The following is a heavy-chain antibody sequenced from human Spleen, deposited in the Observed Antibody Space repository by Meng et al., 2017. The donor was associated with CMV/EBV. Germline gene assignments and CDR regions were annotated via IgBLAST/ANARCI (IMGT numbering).Heavy chain of an antibody. V-gene: IGHV4-59*01. D-gene: IGHD2-2*01. J-gene: IGHJ6*02. CDR1: GGSISSYY. CDR2: IYYSGST. Sequence: GSLRLSCTVSGGSISSYYWSWIRQPPGKGLEWIGYIYYSGSTNYNPSLKSRVTISVDTSKNQFSLKLSSVTAADTAVYYCARAMGRVGYCSSTSCYYYGMDVWGQGTTVTVSS. CDR3: ARAMGRVGYCSSTSCYYYGMDV.